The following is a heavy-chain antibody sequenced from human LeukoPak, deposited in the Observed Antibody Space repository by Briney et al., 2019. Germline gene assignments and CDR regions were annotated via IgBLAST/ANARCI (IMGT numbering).Heavy chain of an antibody. V-gene: IGHV3-73*01. CDR1: GFTFSGSA. J-gene: IGHJ6*02. CDR2: IRSKANSYAT. CDR3: TRLDGYNYYYYGMDV. Sequence: GGSLKLSCAASGFTFSGSAMHWVRQASGKGLEWVGRIRSKANSYATAYAASVKGRFTISRDDSKTTAYLQMNSLKTEDTAVYYCTRLDGYNYYYYGMDVWGQGTTVTVSS. D-gene: IGHD5-24*01.